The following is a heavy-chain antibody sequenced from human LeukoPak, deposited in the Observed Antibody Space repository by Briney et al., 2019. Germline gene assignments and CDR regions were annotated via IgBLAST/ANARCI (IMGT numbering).Heavy chain of an antibody. CDR1: GGSISSYY. V-gene: IGHV4-59*01. CDR3: ARDEGYYGSGSYLY. D-gene: IGHD3-10*01. J-gene: IGHJ4*02. CDR2: IYYSGST. Sequence: PSETLSLTCTVSGGSISSYYWSWIRQPPGEGLEWIGYIYYSGSTNYNPSLKSRLTISIDTSKNQFSLKLSSVTATDTAVYYCARDEGYYGSGSYLYWGQGILVTVSS.